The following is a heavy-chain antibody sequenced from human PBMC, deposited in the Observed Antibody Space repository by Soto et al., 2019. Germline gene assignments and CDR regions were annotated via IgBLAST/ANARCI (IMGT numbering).Heavy chain of an antibody. V-gene: IGHV4-30-4*01. J-gene: IGHJ4*02. CDR2: IYYSGST. D-gene: IGHD2-21*02. Sequence: PSETLSLTCIVSGGSISSYYWSWIRQSPGKGLEWIGYIYYSGSTYYNPSLKSRVTISVDTSKNQFSLKLSSVTAADTAVYYCARDRACGGDCYSFDYWGQGTLVTVSS. CDR1: GGSISSYY. CDR3: ARDRACGGDCYSFDY.